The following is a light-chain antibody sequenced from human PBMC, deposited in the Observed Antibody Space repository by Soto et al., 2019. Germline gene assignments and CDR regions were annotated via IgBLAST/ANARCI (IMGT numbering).Light chain of an antibody. CDR2: GAS. J-gene: IGKJ5*01. V-gene: IGKV3-15*01. CDR3: QQYNNWPPIT. Sequence: EIVLTQSPGTLSLSPGERATLSCRASQSVSSSYLAWYQQKPGHAPRLLIYGASTRATGIPARFSGSGSGTEFTLTISSLQSEDFAVYYCQQYNNWPPITFGQGTRLEI. CDR1: QSVSSSY.